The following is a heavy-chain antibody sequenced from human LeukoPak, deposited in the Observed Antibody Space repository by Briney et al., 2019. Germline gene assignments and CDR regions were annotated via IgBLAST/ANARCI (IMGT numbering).Heavy chain of an antibody. CDR2: IHNSGDT. V-gene: IGHV4-59*01. J-gene: IGHJ4*02. Sequence: PSETLSLTCSVSGGSISSFYWSWIRQPPGRGLEWIGYIHNSGDTNYNPSLKSRVTISVDTSKNQFSLNLSSVTAADTAVYYCARETRAYYYDSSGFFNFWGQGTLVTVSS. CDR1: GGSISSFY. CDR3: ARETRAYYYDSSGFFNF. D-gene: IGHD3-22*01.